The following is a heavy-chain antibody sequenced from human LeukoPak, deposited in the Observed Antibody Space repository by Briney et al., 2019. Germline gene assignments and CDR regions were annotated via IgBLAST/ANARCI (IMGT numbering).Heavy chain of an antibody. V-gene: IGHV3-11*01. CDR3: ARLPPGRWLRYWYFDL. D-gene: IGHD5-24*01. CDR1: GFNFSDYY. CDR2: ISSSGSIT. Sequence: PGGSLRLSCAASGFNFSDYYMSWIRQAPGKGLECISYISSSGSITHYADSVKGRFTISRDNAKNSLYLQMNSLRDEDTAVYYCARLPPGRWLRYWYFDLWGRGTLVTVSS. J-gene: IGHJ2*01.